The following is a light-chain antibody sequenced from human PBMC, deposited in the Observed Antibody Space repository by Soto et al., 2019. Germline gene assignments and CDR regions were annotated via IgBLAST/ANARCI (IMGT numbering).Light chain of an antibody. CDR3: QHYQSGHPIT. J-gene: IGKJ5*01. Sequence: EIMLTQSPDALSLSPGERATLSCRAAQSVGTRLAWYQHKTGQAPRLLISGASSRATGIPDRFTGSGSETSFTLTISRLEPEDFALYYCQHYQSGHPITFGQGTLLAVK. V-gene: IGKV3-20*01. CDR2: GAS. CDR1: QSVGTR.